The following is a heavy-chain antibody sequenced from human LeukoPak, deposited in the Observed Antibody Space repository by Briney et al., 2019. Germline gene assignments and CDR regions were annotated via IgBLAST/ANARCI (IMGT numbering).Heavy chain of an antibody. J-gene: IGHJ4*02. CDR2: ISAYNGNT. D-gene: IGHD4-23*01. CDR1: GYTFNNYG. CDR3: AVEDDYGGNPEQY. Sequence: ASVKVSCKASGYTFNNYGISWVRQAPGQGLEWMGWISAYNGNTNYAQKLQGRVTMTTDTSTSTAYMELRSLRSDDTAVYYCAVEDDYGGNPEQYWGQGTLVTVSS. V-gene: IGHV1-18*01.